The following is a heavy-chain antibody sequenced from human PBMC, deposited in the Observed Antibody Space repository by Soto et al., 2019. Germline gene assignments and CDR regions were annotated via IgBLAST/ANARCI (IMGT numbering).Heavy chain of an antibody. D-gene: IGHD3-10*01. J-gene: IGHJ4*02. CDR3: SRSFEGRGSNYKLLSFDY. CDR2: ISSSGGST. CDR1: GFTFSSYA. V-gene: IGHV3-64*01. Sequence: EVQLEESGGGLVQPGGSLRLSCTASGFTFSSYAIHWVRQAPGKGLECVSAISSSGGSTYYVNSVKSRFTISRDNSKNGLYLQMSSLRAEDMAVYYCSRSFEGRGSNYKLLSFDYWGRGTLVTVSS.